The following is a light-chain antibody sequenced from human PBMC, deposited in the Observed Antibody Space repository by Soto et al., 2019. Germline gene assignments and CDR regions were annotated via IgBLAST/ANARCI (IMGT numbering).Light chain of an antibody. CDR2: AAS. CDR1: QGISNY. V-gene: IGKV1-27*01. Sequence: DIQMTQSPSSLSASVGDRVTITCRASQGISNYLAWYQQKPGQVPKLLIYAASTLQSEVPSRFSGSGSGTDFTLTISSLQPEDVGSYYCQKYNSGPPVTFGPGTKVDIK. J-gene: IGKJ3*01. CDR3: QKYNSGPPVT.